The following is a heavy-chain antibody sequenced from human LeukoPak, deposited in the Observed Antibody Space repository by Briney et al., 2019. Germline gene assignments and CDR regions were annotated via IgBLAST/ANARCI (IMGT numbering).Heavy chain of an antibody. J-gene: IGHJ4*02. Sequence: GGSLRLSCAASGFTCSSYEMNWVRQAPGKGLEWVSYISSSGTTIYYADSGKGRFTISRDNAKNSLYLQMNSLRAEDTAVYYCARDVAPIDYWGQGTLVTVSS. CDR2: ISSSGTTI. CDR1: GFTCSSYE. V-gene: IGHV3-48*03. CDR3: ARDVAPIDY.